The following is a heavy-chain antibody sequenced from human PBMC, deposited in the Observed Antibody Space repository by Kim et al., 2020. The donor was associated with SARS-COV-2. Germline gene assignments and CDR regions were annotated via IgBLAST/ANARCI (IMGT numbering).Heavy chain of an antibody. Sequence: SETLSLTCTVSGGSISSGGYYWSWIRQHPGKGLEWIGYIYYSGSTYYNPSLKSRVTIPVDTSKNQFSLKLSSVTAADTAVYYCARAPVDTAMVHFDYWGQGTLVTVSS. D-gene: IGHD5-18*01. V-gene: IGHV4-31*03. CDR3: ARAPVDTAMVHFDY. CDR1: GGSISSGGYY. J-gene: IGHJ4*02. CDR2: IYYSGST.